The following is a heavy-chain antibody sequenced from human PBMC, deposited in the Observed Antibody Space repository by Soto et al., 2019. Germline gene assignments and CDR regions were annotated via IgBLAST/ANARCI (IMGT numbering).Heavy chain of an antibody. V-gene: IGHV4-61*01. J-gene: IGHJ4*02. D-gene: IGHD1-26*01. CDR2: IYYSGST. Sequence: SETLSLTCTVSGGSVSSGSYYWSWIRQPPGKGLEWIGYIYYSGSTNYNPSLKSRVTISVDTSKDQFSLKLSSVTAADTAVYYCARAGLGDGSDYWGQGTLVTVSS. CDR1: GGSVSSGSYY. CDR3: ARAGLGDGSDY.